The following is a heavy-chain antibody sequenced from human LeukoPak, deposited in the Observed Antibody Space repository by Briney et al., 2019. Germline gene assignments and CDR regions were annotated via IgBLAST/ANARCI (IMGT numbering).Heavy chain of an antibody. D-gene: IGHD6-13*01. CDR2: ISYDGSNK. V-gene: IGHV3-30*18. CDR1: GFTFSSYG. Sequence: GRSLRLSCAASGFTFSSYGMHWVRQAPGKGLEWVAVISYDGSNKYYADSMKGRFTISRDNSKNTLYLQMNSLRAEDTAVYYCAKSAGYWGQGTLVTVSS. CDR3: AKSAGY. J-gene: IGHJ4*02.